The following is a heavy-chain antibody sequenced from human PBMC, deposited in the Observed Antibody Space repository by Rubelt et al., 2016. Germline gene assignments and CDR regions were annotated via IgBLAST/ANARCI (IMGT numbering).Heavy chain of an antibody. J-gene: IGHJ4*02. CDR2: INHSGST. Sequence: QVQLQQWGAGLLKPSETLSLTCAVYGGSFSGYYWSWIRQPPGKGLEWIWEINHSGSTNYNPSLKSRVTIFVDTSKNHFSRTLRSVTAADTAVYYCARHYCSGGNCYYFNYWGQGTLVTVSS. V-gene: IGHV4-34*01. CDR1: GGSFSGYY. D-gene: IGHD2-15*01. CDR3: ARHYCSGGNCYYFNY.